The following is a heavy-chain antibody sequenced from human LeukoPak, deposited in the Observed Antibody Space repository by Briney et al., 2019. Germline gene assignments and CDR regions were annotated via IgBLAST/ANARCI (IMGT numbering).Heavy chain of an antibody. J-gene: IGHJ6*02. CDR1: GFTFSSYS. Sequence: GGSLRLSCAASGFTFSSYSMHLVRQAPGKGLEWVAVIWYDGSNKYYADSVKGRFTISRDNSKNTLYLQMNSLRAEDTAVYYCASGGMLPYYYYYGMDVWGQGTTVTVSS. V-gene: IGHV3-33*01. CDR3: ASGGMLPYYYYYGMDV. D-gene: IGHD2-8*01. CDR2: IWYDGSNK.